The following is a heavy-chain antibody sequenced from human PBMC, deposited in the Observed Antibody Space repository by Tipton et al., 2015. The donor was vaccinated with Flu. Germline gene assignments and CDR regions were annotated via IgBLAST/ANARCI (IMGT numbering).Heavy chain of an antibody. J-gene: IGHJ5*02. Sequence: QLVQSGAEVKKPGESLKISCKGSGYSFTSYWIGWVRQMPGKGLEWMGIIYPGDSDTRYSPSFQGQVTISADKSISTAYLQWSSLKASDTAMYYCARTPQVLRYFGSTEGWFAPWGQGTLVTVSS. D-gene: IGHD3-9*01. CDR3: ARTPQVLRYFGSTEGWFAP. CDR2: IYPGDSDT. CDR1: GYSFTSYW. V-gene: IGHV5-51*01.